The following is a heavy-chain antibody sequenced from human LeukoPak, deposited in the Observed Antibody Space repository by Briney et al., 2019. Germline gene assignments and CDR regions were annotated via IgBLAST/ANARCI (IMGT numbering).Heavy chain of an antibody. D-gene: IGHD7-27*01. CDR1: GFTVSSNH. CDR3: ARDGENHYYDY. Sequence: PGGSLRLSCAASGFTVSSNHMSWVRHAPGTGLEWVSVIYSGGTIYYADSVKGRFTISRDNSKNTVYLEMNSLRAEDTAVYYCARDGENHYYDYWGQGTLVTVST. CDR2: IYSGGTI. V-gene: IGHV3-66*01. J-gene: IGHJ4*02.